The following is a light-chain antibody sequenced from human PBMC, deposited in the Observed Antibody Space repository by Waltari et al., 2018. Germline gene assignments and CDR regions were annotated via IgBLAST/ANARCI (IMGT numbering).Light chain of an antibody. V-gene: IGKV3-20*01. CDR2: DAS. CDR3: QKYGTLPAT. Sequence: EIVLTQSPGTLSLSPGDRATLSCRASQSVSRTLAWYQQKPGQAPRRLICDASSRATGIPDRFSGRGSGTDFSLTISRLEPEDFAVYYCQKYGTLPATFGQGTKVEIK. CDR1: QSVSRT. J-gene: IGKJ1*01.